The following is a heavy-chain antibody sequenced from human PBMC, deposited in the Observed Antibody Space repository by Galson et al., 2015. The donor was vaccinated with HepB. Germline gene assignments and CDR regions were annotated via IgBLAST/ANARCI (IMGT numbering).Heavy chain of an antibody. CDR3: AKDKWKVAAYYFDY. Sequence: SLRLSCAASGFTFSSYGMHCVRQAPGKGLEWVAVISYDGSNKYYADSVKGRFTISRDNSKNTLYLQMNSLRAEDTAVYYCAKDKWKVAAYYFDYWGQGTLVTVSS. J-gene: IGHJ4*02. CDR2: ISYDGSNK. D-gene: IGHD1-20*01. CDR1: GFTFSSYG. V-gene: IGHV3-30*18.